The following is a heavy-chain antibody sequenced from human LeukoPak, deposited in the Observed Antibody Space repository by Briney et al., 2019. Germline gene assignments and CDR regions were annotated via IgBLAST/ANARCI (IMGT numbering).Heavy chain of an antibody. CDR3: ARAKLERPKNWFDP. D-gene: IGHD1-1*01. J-gene: IGHJ5*02. CDR1: GDSVSSNSAA. Sequence: SQTLSLTCAIPGDSVSSNSAAWNWIRQSPSRGLEWLGRTYYRSKWYNDYAVSVKSRITINPDTSKNQFSLQLNSVTPEDTAVYYCARAKLERPKNWFDPWGQGTLVTVSS. CDR2: TYYRSKWYN. V-gene: IGHV6-1*01.